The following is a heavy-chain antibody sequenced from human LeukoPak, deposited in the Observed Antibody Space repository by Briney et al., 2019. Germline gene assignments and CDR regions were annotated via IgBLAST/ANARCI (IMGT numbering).Heavy chain of an antibody. CDR3: ARRRGGSSFDY. CDR1: GGSISSYY. J-gene: IGHJ4*02. Sequence: PSETLSLTCTVSGGSISSYYWSWIRQPPGKGLEWIGYIYYSGSTNYNPSLKSRVTISVDTSKNQFSLKLSSVTAADTAVYYCARRRGGSSFDYWGQGTLVTVSS. D-gene: IGHD1-26*01. V-gene: IGHV4-59*08. CDR2: IYYSGST.